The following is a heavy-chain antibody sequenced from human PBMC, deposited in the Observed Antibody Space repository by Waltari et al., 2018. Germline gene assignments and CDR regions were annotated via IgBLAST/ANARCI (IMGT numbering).Heavy chain of an antibody. J-gene: IGHJ1*01. CDR3: ARSAEYFQH. CDR2: IYYSGST. V-gene: IGHV4-59*01. Sequence: QVQLQESGPGLVKPSETLSLTCTVSGGSISSYYWSWIRQPPGKGLEWIGYIYYSGSTNYNPSLKSRVTISVDTSKNQFSLKLRSVTAADTAVYYCARSAEYFQHWGQGTLVTVSS. CDR1: GGSISSYY.